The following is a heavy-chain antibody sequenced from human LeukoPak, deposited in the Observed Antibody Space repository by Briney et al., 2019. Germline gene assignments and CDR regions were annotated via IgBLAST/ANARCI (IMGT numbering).Heavy chain of an antibody. CDR1: GFTFSSYA. CDR2: ISGSGGST. Sequence: LGGSLRLSCAASGFTFSSYAMSWVRQAPGKGLEWVSAISGSGGSTYYADSVKGRFTISRDNSKNTLYLQMNSLRAEDTAVYYCAKGLDPYYYDSSGYFDYWGQGTLVTVSS. CDR3: AKGLDPYYYDSSGYFDY. V-gene: IGHV3-23*01. D-gene: IGHD3-22*01. J-gene: IGHJ4*02.